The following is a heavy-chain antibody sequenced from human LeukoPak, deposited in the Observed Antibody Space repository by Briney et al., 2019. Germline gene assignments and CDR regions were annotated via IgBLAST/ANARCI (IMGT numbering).Heavy chain of an antibody. CDR3: ARGGSMMRLIDY. CDR1: GYPFTSYA. V-gene: IGHV1-8*02. CDR2: MNPNSGHT. Sequence: GASVKVSCKASGYPFTSYAMNWVRQAPGQGLEWMGWMNPNSGHTGYAQKFQGRVTMTRNTSISTAYMELSSLRSEDTAVYYCARGGSMMRLIDYWGQGTLVTVSS. J-gene: IGHJ4*02. D-gene: IGHD3-22*01.